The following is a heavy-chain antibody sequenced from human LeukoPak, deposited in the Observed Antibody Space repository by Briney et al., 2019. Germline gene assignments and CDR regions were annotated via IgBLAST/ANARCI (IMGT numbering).Heavy chain of an antibody. V-gene: IGHV1-69*13. D-gene: IGHD2-2*01. Sequence: SVKASCKASGGTFSSYAISWVRQAPGQGLEWMGGIIPIFGTANYAQKFQGRVTITADESTSTAYMELSSLRSEDTAVYYCARALTGGYCSSTSCYRGGFDYWGQGTLVTVSS. J-gene: IGHJ4*02. CDR1: GGTFSSYA. CDR3: ARALTGGYCSSTSCYRGGFDY. CDR2: IIPIFGTA.